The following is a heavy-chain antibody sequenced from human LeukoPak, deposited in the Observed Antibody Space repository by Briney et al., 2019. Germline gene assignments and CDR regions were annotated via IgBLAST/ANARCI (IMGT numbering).Heavy chain of an antibody. D-gene: IGHD3-10*01. CDR3: ARGSYYGSGSYYNRKDYFDY. V-gene: IGHV1-18*01. CDR2: ISAYNGNT. CDR1: GYTFTSYG. Sequence: ASVKVSCKASGYTFTSYGISWVRQAPGQGLEWMGWISAYNGNTNYAQKLQGRVTMTRDTSTSTVYMELSSLRSEDTAVYYCARGSYYGSGSYYNRKDYFDYWGQGTLVTVSS. J-gene: IGHJ4*02.